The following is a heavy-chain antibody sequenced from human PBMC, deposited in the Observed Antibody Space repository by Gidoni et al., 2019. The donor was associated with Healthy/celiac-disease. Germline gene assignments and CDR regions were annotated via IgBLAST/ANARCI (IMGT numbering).Heavy chain of an antibody. D-gene: IGHD6-19*01. Sequence: QLQLQESGPGLVKPSETLSLTCTVSGGSISSSSYYWGWIRQPPGKGLEWIGSIYYSGSTYYNPSLKSRVTISVDTSKNQFSLKLSSVTAADTAVYYCARTANREFIAVAGTAPLYYYDMDVWGQGTTVTVSS. V-gene: IGHV4-39*07. CDR1: GGSISSSSYY. J-gene: IGHJ6*02. CDR2: IYYSGST. CDR3: ARTANREFIAVAGTAPLYYYDMDV.